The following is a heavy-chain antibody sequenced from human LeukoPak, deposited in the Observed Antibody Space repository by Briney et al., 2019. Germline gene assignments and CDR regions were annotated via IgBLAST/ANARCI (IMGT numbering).Heavy chain of an antibody. D-gene: IGHD6-6*01. Sequence: GGSLGLSCAASGFTFSSYAMHWVRQAPGKGLEWVAVISYDGSNKYYADSVKGRFTISRDNSKNTLYLQMNSLRAEDTAVYYCARVWYSSSSSGFDYWGQGTLVTVSS. J-gene: IGHJ4*02. CDR1: GFTFSSYA. V-gene: IGHV3-30*04. CDR3: ARVWYSSSSSGFDY. CDR2: ISYDGSNK.